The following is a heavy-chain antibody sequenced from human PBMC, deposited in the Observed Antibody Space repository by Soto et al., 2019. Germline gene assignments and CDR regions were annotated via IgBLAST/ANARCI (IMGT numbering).Heavy chain of an antibody. D-gene: IGHD6-6*01. Sequence: GGSLRLSCAASEFTFSSYWMHWVRQSPGKGLMWVSRINSDGSHTSYADSVKGRFTISRDNAKNTLYLQMNSLRADDTAVYYCARDLEYSRSSPQNNFDYWGLGTLVTVSS. CDR1: EFTFSSYW. CDR2: INSDGSHT. J-gene: IGHJ4*02. V-gene: IGHV3-74*03. CDR3: ARDLEYSRSSPQNNFDY.